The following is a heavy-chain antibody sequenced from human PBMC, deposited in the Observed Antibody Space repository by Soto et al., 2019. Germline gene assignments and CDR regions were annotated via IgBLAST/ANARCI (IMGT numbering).Heavy chain of an antibody. D-gene: IGHD6-6*01. J-gene: IGHJ6*03. CDR1: GGSISSYY. CDR3: ARRYGYSSSYYYYMDV. V-gene: IGHV4-59*08. Sequence: SETLSLTCTVSGGSISSYYWSWIRQPPGKGLEWIGYTYYSGSTNYNPSLKSRVTISVDTSKNQFSLKLSSVTAADTAVYYCARRYGYSSSYYYYMDVWGKGTTVTVSS. CDR2: TYYSGST.